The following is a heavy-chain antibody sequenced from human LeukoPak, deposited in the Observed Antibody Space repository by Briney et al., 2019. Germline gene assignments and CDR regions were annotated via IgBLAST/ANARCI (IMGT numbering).Heavy chain of an antibody. CDR1: GGSISSCDYY. CDR2: IYYSGST. V-gene: IGHV4-30-4*08. CDR3: ARSYDISPIDY. J-gene: IGHJ4*02. Sequence: SETLPLTCTVSGGSISSCDYYWSWIRQPPGKGLEWIGYIYYSGSTYYNPSLKSRVTISVDTSKNQFSLKLSSVTAADTAVYYCARSYDISPIDYWGQGTLVTVSS. D-gene: IGHD3-9*01.